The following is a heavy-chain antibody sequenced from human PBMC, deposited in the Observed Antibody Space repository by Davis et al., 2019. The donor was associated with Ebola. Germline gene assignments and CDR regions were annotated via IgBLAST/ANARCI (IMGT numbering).Heavy chain of an antibody. Sequence: MPSETLSLTCAVYGGSSSGYYWSWIRQPPGKGLEGIGEINHSGSTNYNPSLKSRVTISVDTSKNQFSLKLSSVTAADTAVYYCARVSVFYNWFDPWGQGTLVTVSS. V-gene: IGHV4-34*01. CDR2: INHSGST. J-gene: IGHJ5*02. CDR1: GGSSSGYY. D-gene: IGHD2-8*01. CDR3: ARVSVFYNWFDP.